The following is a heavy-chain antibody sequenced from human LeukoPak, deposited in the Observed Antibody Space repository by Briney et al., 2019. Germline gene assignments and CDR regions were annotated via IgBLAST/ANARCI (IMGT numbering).Heavy chain of an antibody. D-gene: IGHD5-18*01. CDR3: AKDHSGYSYGHDAFDI. CDR2: ISYDGSNK. Sequence: PGRSLRLSCAASGFTFSSYGMHWVRQAPGKGLEWVAVISYDGSNKYYADSVKGRFTISRDNSKNTLYLQMNSLRAEDTAVYYCAKDHSGYSYGHDAFDIWGQGTMVTVSS. J-gene: IGHJ3*02. CDR1: GFTFSSYG. V-gene: IGHV3-30*18.